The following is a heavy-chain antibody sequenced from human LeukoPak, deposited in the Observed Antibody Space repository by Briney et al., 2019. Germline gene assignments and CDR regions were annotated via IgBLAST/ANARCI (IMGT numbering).Heavy chain of an antibody. CDR2: IYYSGST. Sequence: SETLSLACAVYGGSFSSYYWSWIRQFPGKGLEWIGYIYYSGSTNYNPSLKSRVTISVDTSKNQFSLKLSSVTAADTAVYYCARPYTSGYRGAFDIWGQGTMVTVSS. D-gene: IGHD6-19*01. CDR3: ARPYTSGYRGAFDI. J-gene: IGHJ3*02. CDR1: GGSFSSYY. V-gene: IGHV4-59*01.